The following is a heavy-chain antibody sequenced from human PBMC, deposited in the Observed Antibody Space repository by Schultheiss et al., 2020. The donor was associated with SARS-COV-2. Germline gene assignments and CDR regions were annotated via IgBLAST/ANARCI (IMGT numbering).Heavy chain of an antibody. Sequence: GGSLRLSCAASGFSLITYAMTWVRQAPGKGLEWVSSFTASGGSTHYAASVKGRFTMSRDNSKNTLYLQMNSLRAEDTAIYYCARGRTNWAFDYWGQGTLVTVSS. V-gene: IGHV3-23*01. CDR2: FTASGGST. D-gene: IGHD3-16*01. CDR1: GFSLITYA. J-gene: IGHJ4*02. CDR3: ARGRTNWAFDY.